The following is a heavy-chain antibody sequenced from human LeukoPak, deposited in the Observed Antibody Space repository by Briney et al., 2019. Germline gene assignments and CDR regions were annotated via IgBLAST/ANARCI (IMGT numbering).Heavy chain of an antibody. Sequence: WASVKVSCKASGYSFTSYDINWVRQATGQGLEWMGWMNPNSGHTGYAQKFQGRVTMTRNTSISTAYMELSSLRSEDTAVYYCARDLDIVVVPAPPAAFDIWGKGKMVTVSS. J-gene: IGHJ3*02. D-gene: IGHD2-2*03. CDR3: ARDLDIVVVPAPPAAFDI. V-gene: IGHV1-8*01. CDR1: GYSFTSYD. CDR2: MNPNSGHT.